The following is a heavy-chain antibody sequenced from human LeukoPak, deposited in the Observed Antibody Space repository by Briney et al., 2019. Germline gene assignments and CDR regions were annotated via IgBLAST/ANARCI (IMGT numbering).Heavy chain of an antibody. V-gene: IGHV1-69*13. CDR1: GYTFSSYA. J-gene: IGHJ5*02. CDR3: AITEWGLLQNNWFDP. D-gene: IGHD1-26*01. CDR2: IIPIFDTG. Sequence: ASVKVSCKASGYTFSSYAISWVRQAPGQGLEWMGGIIPIFDTGNYAQKFQGRLTITADESTSTAYMELSSLRSDDTAVYYCAITEWGLLQNNWFDPWGQGTLVTVSS.